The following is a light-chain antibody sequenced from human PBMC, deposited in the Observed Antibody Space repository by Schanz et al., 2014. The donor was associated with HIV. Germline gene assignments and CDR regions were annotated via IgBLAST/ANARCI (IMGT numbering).Light chain of an antibody. V-gene: IGLV2-14*03. CDR1: SNDVGGYNF. CDR2: DVS. Sequence: QSALTQPASASGSPGQSITISCTGTSNDVGGYNFVSWYQQHPGKAPKLIIYDVSNRPSGVSNRFSGSKSGITASLTISGLQADDEADYYCNSYTSSSTPLVFGGGTKLTVL. CDR3: NSYTSSSTPLV. J-gene: IGLJ3*02.